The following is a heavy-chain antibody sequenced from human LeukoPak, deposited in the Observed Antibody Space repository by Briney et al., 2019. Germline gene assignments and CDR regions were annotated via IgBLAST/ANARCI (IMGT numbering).Heavy chain of an antibody. V-gene: IGHV3-30*18. CDR3: AKVEGHIVVVPFNDLDY. CDR2: ISYDGSNK. CDR1: GFTFSRHG. J-gene: IGHJ4*02. Sequence: PGKSLRLSCAASGFTFSRHGMHWVRQAPGKGLEWVAVISYDGSNKYYADSVKGRFTISRDNSKNTLYLQMNSLRAEDTAVYYCAKVEGHIVVVPFNDLDYWGQGTLVTVSS. D-gene: IGHD2-2*01.